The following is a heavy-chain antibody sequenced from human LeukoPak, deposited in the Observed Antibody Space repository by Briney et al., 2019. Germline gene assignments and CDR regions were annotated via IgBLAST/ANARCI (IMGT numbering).Heavy chain of an antibody. V-gene: IGHV4-34*01. CDR3: ARELDFWSGYYRNSRYYFDY. D-gene: IGHD3-3*01. Sequence: PSETLSLTCAVYGGSFSGYFWSWIRQPPGKGLEWIGEINHSGSTNYNPSLKSRVTISVDTSKNQFSLKLSSVTAADTAVYYCARELDFWSGYYRNSRYYFDYWGQGTLVTVSS. J-gene: IGHJ4*02. CDR2: INHSGST. CDR1: GGSFSGYF.